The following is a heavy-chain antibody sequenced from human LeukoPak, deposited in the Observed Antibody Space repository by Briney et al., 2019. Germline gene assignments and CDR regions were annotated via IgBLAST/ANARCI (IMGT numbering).Heavy chain of an antibody. J-gene: IGHJ2*01. D-gene: IGHD5-24*01. CDR2: ISAYNGNT. Sequence: GASVKVSCKASGYTFTSYGISWVRQAPGQGLEWMGWISAYNGNTNYAQKLQGRVTMTTDTSTSTAYMELRSLRADDTAVYYCARSSEGRWLQFYFDLWGRGTLVTVSS. CDR1: GYTFTSYG. CDR3: ARSSEGRWLQFYFDL. V-gene: IGHV1-18*01.